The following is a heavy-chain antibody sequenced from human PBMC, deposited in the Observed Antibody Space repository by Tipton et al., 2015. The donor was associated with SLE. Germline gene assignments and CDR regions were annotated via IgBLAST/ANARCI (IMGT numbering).Heavy chain of an antibody. V-gene: IGHV3-33*08. Sequence: SLRLSCAASGFTFSSYWMHWVRQAPGKGLEWVAAIQSDGSIEYYIGSVKGRFTISRDDSKSTLYLQMNSLRVEDAAVYYCARDSCGSRSCFDYWGQGTLVTVSS. D-gene: IGHD2-2*01. CDR3: ARDSCGSRSCFDY. J-gene: IGHJ4*01. CDR1: GFTFSSYW. CDR2: IQSDGSIE.